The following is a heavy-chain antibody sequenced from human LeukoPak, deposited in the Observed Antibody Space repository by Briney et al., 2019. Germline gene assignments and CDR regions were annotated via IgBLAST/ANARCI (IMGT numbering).Heavy chain of an antibody. D-gene: IGHD2-21*01. CDR1: GGSISSYY. J-gene: IGHJ4*02. CDR2: IYYSGST. Sequence: PSETLSLTCTVSGGSISSYYWSWIRQPPGKGLEWIGYIYYSGSTNYNPSLKSRVTISVDTSKNQFSLKLSSVTAADTAVYYCAREIARYFDYWGQGTLVTVSS. CDR3: AREIARYFDY. V-gene: IGHV4-59*01.